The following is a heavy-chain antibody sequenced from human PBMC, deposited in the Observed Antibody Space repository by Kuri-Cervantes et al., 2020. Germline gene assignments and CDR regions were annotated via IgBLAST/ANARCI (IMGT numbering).Heavy chain of an antibody. J-gene: IGHJ4*02. Sequence: SVKVSCKASGGTFSSYAISWVRQAPGQGLEWMGGIIPIFGTANYAQKFQGRVTITADESTSTAYMELSSLRSEDTAVYYCATRYSSSWYPYDYWGQGTRVTVSS. D-gene: IGHD6-13*01. V-gene: IGHV1-69*13. CDR3: ATRYSSSWYPYDY. CDR2: IIPIFGTA. CDR1: GGTFSSYA.